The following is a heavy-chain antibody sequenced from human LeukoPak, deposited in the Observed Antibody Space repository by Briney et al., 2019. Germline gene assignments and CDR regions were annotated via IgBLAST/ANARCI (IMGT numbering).Heavy chain of an antibody. CDR3: ARGSSGRYFEFIDY. CDR2: ISSSSSTI. Sequence: GRSLRLSCAASGFTFSSYSMNWVRQAPGKGLEWVSYISSSSSTIYYADSVKGRFTISRDNAKNSLYLQMNSLRAEDTAVYYCARGSSGRYFEFIDYWGQGTLVTVSS. CDR1: GFTFSSYS. V-gene: IGHV3-48*01. D-gene: IGHD1-26*01. J-gene: IGHJ4*02.